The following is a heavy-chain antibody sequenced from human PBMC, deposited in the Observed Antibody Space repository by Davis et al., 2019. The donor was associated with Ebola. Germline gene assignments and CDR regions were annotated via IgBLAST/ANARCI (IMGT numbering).Heavy chain of an antibody. D-gene: IGHD6-19*01. CDR3: ASPVVVAGTPLGYYYGMDV. CDR2: IIPILGTA. V-gene: IGHV1-69*13. J-gene: IGHJ6*04. CDR1: GYTFTSYG. Sequence: AASVKVSCKASGYTFTSYGISWVRQAPGQGLEWMGGIIPILGTANYAQKLETRVTITADETTRTAYMELSSLRSEDTAVYYCASPVVVAGTPLGYYYGMDVWGKGTTVTVSS.